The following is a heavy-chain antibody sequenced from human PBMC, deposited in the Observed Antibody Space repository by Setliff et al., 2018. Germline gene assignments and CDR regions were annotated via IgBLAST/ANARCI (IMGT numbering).Heavy chain of an antibody. D-gene: IGHD3-3*01. CDR3: ARDTNYEGAYDS. J-gene: IGHJ4*02. CDR1: GRSFTSFW. Sequence: PGESLKISCKGSGRSFTSFWIGWVRQMPGKGLEWMGVIYPGDYDTSYSPSFQGRVTISVDKSSNTAYLQWSSLKASDTAMYYCARDTNYEGAYDSWGQGALVTVSS. CDR2: IYPGDYDT. V-gene: IGHV5-51*01.